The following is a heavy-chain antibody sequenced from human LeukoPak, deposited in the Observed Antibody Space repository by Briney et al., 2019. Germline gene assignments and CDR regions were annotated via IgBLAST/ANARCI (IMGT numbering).Heavy chain of an antibody. CDR1: GFTFSSYA. Sequence: GRSLRLSCAASGFTFSSYAMHWVRQAPGKGLEWVAVISYDGSNKYYADSVKGRFTISRDNSKNTLYLQMNSLRAEDTAVYYCARDSSGYVNLFDYWGQGTLVTVPS. J-gene: IGHJ4*02. CDR2: ISYDGSNK. CDR3: ARDSSGYVNLFDY. V-gene: IGHV3-30*04. D-gene: IGHD3-22*01.